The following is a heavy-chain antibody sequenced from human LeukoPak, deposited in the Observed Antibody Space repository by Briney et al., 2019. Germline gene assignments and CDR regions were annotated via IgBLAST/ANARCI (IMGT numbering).Heavy chain of an antibody. D-gene: IGHD6-25*01. CDR1: GGSFSGYY. CDR3: ARGRLQNYFDY. CDR2: INHSGST. Sequence: PSEALALTCAVYGGSFSGYYWSWIRQPPGEGLEGIGEINHSGSTNYNPSLKSRVTISVDTSKNQFSLKLSSVTAADTAVYYCARGRLQNYFDYWGQGTLVTVSS. V-gene: IGHV4-34*01. J-gene: IGHJ4*02.